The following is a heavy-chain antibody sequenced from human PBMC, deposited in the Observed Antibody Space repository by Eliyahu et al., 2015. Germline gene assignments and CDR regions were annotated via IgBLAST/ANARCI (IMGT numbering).Heavy chain of an antibody. V-gene: IGHV1-18*01. CDR2: ISAYNGNT. CDR3: AREWALTVTTYDAFDI. Sequence: QVQLVQSGAEVKKPGAXVKVSCKASXYXFTXYGIXWVRQAPGQGLEWMGWISAYNGNTNYAQKLQGRVTMTTDTSTSTAYMELRSLRSDDTAVYYCAREWALTVTTYDAFDIWGQGTMVTVSS. CDR1: XYXFTXYG. D-gene: IGHD4-17*01. J-gene: IGHJ3*02.